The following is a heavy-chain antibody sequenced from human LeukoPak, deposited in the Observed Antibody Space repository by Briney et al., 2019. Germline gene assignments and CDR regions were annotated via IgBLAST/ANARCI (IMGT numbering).Heavy chain of an antibody. CDR2: IYYSGST. CDR1: GGSISSYY. Sequence: KSSETLSLTCTVSGGSISSYYWSWIRQPPGKGLEWIGYIYYSGSTNYNPSLKSRVTISVDTSKNQFSLKLSSVTAADTAVYYCARDPLKTYGGFDYWGQGTLVTVSS. CDR3: ARDPLKTYGGFDY. J-gene: IGHJ4*02. D-gene: IGHD4-23*01. V-gene: IGHV4-59*01.